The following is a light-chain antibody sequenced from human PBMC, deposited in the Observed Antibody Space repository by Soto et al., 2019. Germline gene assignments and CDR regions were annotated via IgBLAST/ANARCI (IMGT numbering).Light chain of an antibody. J-gene: IGLJ1*01. CDR2: EVS. V-gene: IGLV2-14*01. CDR1: SSDVGSYNF. CDR3: SSYTTSSNYV. Sequence: LTQPASVSWSPGQSITSSCTGTSSDVGSYNFVSWYQQLPGKAPKLMIYEVSNRPSGVSNRFSGSKSGNTASLTISGLQAEDEADYYCSSYTTSSNYVFGSGTKVTVL.